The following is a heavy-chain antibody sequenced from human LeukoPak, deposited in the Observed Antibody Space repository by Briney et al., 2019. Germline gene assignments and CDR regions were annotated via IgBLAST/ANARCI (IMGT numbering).Heavy chain of an antibody. CDR1: GGSISSSSYY. Sequence: SETLSLTCTVSGGSISSSSYYWGWIRQPPGKGLEWIGSIYYSGTTYYNPSLKSRVTISVDTSKNQFSLKLSSVTAADTAVYYCARQNDFWSGYYDYYYGMDVRGQGTTVTVSS. D-gene: IGHD3-3*01. J-gene: IGHJ6*02. CDR2: IYYSGTT. V-gene: IGHV4-39*01. CDR3: ARQNDFWSGYYDYYYGMDV.